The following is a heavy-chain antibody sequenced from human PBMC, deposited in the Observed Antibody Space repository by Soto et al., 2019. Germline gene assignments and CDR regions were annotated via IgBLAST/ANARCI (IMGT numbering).Heavy chain of an antibody. D-gene: IGHD2-2*01. Sequence: EVQLVESGGGLVKPGGSLRLSCAASGFSFSNYGMNWVRQAPGKGLEWVSSISSSSSYKSYADSVKGRFTISRDNAKNSVYLQMNSLRAEDTAVYYCARSDCTSTSCYVVWFDPWGQGTLVTVSS. CDR3: ARSDCTSTSCYVVWFDP. CDR2: ISSSSSYK. J-gene: IGHJ5*02. V-gene: IGHV3-21*01. CDR1: GFSFSNYG.